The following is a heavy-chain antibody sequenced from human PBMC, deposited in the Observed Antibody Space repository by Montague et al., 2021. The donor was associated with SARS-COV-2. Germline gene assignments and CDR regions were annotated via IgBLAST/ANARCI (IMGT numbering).Heavy chain of an antibody. D-gene: IGHD3-22*01. J-gene: IGHJ4*02. CDR2: IYYSGST. CDR3: ARARTTIRVVINSFDY. Sequence: TLSLTCTVSGGSISSGGYYWSWIRQHPGKGLEWIGYIYYSGSTYYNPSLKSRVTRSVDTSKNQFSLKLSSVTAADTAVYYCARARTTIRVVINSFDYWGQGTMVTVSS. CDR1: GGSISSGGYY. V-gene: IGHV4-31*03.